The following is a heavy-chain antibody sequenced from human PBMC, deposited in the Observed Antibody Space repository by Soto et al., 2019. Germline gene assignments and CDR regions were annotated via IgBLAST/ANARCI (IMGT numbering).Heavy chain of an antibody. J-gene: IGHJ6*02. V-gene: IGHV3-23*01. D-gene: IGHD1-26*01. Sequence: EVQLLQSGGGLVQPGMSLRISGVASGFSFSSYAMSWVRQAPGKGLEWVSSTSGSGGSAYYADSVKCRFTIARDNSKNTLHLEVSSLRAEDTAVYYCAKGGGLRNQLLYGYYFPVMDVWGQGTTVTVSS. CDR2: TSGSGGSA. CDR1: GFSFSSYA. CDR3: AKGGGLRNQLLYGYYFPVMDV.